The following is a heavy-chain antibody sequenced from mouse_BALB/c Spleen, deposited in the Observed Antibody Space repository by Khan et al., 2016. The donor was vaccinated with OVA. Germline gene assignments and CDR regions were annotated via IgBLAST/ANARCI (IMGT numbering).Heavy chain of an antibody. CDR2: IWAGGST. V-gene: IGHV2-9*02. D-gene: IGHD1-3*01. CDR3: ARDEDK. Sequence: PLKVSGPGLVAPSQSLSITCTVSGFSLTSYGVHWVRQPPGKGLVWLGVIWAGGSTNYNSALMSRLSISQDNSKSPVFLKMNRLQTEDTAMNYSARDEDKGGQGKTVTV. J-gene: IGHJ2*01. CDR1: GFSLTSYG.